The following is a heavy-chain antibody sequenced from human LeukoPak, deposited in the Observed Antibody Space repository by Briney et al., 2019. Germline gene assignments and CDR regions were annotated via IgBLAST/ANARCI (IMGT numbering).Heavy chain of an antibody. CDR2: INPSGGST. J-gene: IGHJ6*02. V-gene: IGHV1-46*01. CDR3: ARDRIVGATNNYYYGMDV. CDR1: GYTFTIYY. Sequence: ASVKVSCKASGYTFTIYYMHWVRQAPGQGLEWMGIINPSGGSTSYAQKFQGRVTTARDTSTSTVYMELSSLRSEDTAVYYCARDRIVGATNNYYYGMDVWGQGTTVTVSS. D-gene: IGHD1-26*01.